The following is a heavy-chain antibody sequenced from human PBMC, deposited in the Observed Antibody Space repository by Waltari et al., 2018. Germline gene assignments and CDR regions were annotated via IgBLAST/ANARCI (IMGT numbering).Heavy chain of an antibody. J-gene: IGHJ4*02. D-gene: IGHD1-26*01. CDR2: INPNSGGT. V-gene: IGHV1-2*02. CDR1: GYTFTSYD. CDR3: ARPHQVGATTLGPLY. Sequence: QVQLVQSGAEVKKPGASVKVSCKASGYTFTSYDINWVRQATGQGLEWMGWINPNSGGTNYAQKFQGRVTMTRDTSISTAYMELSRLRSDDTAVYYCARPHQVGATTLGPLYWGQGTLVTVSS.